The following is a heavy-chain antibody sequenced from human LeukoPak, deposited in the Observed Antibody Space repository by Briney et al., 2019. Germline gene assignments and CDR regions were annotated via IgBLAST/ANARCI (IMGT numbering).Heavy chain of an antibody. CDR1: GVSFRSSSYY. D-gene: IGHD4-23*01. J-gene: IGHJ4*02. V-gene: IGHV4-39*07. CDR2: INHSGST. CDR3: ARSTVVTRFDY. Sequence: SETLSLTSTVSGVSFRSSSYYWSWIRQPPGKGLEWIGEINHSGSTNYNPSLKSRVTISVDTSKNQFSLKLSSVTAADTAVYYCARSTVVTRFDYWGQGTLVTVSS.